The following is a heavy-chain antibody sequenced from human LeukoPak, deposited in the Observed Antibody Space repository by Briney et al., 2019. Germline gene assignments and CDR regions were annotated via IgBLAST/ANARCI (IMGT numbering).Heavy chain of an antibody. V-gene: IGHV3-7*01. D-gene: IGHD3-10*01. CDR2: MKEDGSEK. Sequence: GGSLRLSCVASGFTFSSYWMSWLRQAPGKGLEWVANMKEDGSEKYYVDPVKGRFTISRDNAKNSLYLQMNSLRAEDTAVYYCARGGGSGDYFDYWGQGTLVTVSS. J-gene: IGHJ4*02. CDR1: GFTFSSYW. CDR3: ARGGGSGDYFDY.